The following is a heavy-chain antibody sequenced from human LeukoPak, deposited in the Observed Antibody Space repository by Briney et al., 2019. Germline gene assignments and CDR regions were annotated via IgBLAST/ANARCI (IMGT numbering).Heavy chain of an antibody. Sequence: GGSLRLSCAASGFTFSSYGMHWVRQAPGKGLEWVTFIRYDGSNKYYTDSVKARFTISRDNSKNTLYLQMNSLRAEDTAVYYCAKDSHYDFWSGYSYYYYYMDVWGKGTTVTVSS. CDR1: GFTFSSYG. D-gene: IGHD3-3*01. CDR3: AKDSHYDFWSGYSYYYYYMDV. CDR2: IRYDGSNK. J-gene: IGHJ6*03. V-gene: IGHV3-30*02.